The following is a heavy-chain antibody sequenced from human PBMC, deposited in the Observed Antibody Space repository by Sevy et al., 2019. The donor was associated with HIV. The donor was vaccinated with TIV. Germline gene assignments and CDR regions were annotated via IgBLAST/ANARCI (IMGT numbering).Heavy chain of an antibody. D-gene: IGHD1-26*01. CDR2: ISESGDRT. J-gene: IGHJ4*02. V-gene: IGHV3-23*01. CDR1: GFTFSSYP. Sequence: GGSLRLSCAASGFTFSSYPITWVRQAPGKGLEWVSGISESGDRTVYADSVKGRFAMSRDNSNNMLSLQMTSLRAEDTAVYYCAKQMGVAGPYFDLWGQGTLVTVSS. CDR3: AKQMGVAGPYFDL.